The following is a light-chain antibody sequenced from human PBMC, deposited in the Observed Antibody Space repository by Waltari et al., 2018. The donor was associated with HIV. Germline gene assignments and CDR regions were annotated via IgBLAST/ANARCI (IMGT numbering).Light chain of an antibody. CDR1: SSNIGAGYD. J-gene: IGLJ3*02. CDR3: QSYDSSLNGWV. CDR2: GNT. Sequence: QSVLTQPPSVSGAPGRKVIISCTGSSSNIGAGYDVQWYQQCPGTAPQVLIYGNTKRPLGVPDRFSGSKSGNAASLAITGLQADDEADYYCQSYDSSLNGWVFGGGTKLTV. V-gene: IGLV1-40*01.